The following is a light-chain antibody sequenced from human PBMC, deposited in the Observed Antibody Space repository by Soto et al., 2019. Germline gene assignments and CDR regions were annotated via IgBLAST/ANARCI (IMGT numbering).Light chain of an antibody. CDR2: GAS. CDR3: QQYKDWRT. Sequence: IVMTQSPATLSVSPGERATLSCWASQTIDNKLAWYQQRPGQAPRLLIYGASIRATGIPARFSGSGSGTEFTLTISGLQSEDFGVYYCQQYKDWRTFGQGTNVDIK. J-gene: IGKJ1*01. V-gene: IGKV3-15*01. CDR1: QTIDNK.